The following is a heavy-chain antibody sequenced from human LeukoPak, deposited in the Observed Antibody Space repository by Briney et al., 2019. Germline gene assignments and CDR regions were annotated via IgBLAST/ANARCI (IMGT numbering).Heavy chain of an antibody. Sequence: SETLSLTCTVSGGSVSSGSYYWSWIRQPPGKGLEWIGYIYCSGSTNYNPSLKSRVTISVDTSKNQFSLKLSSVTAADTAVYYCARGSSSGWFLIDYWGQGTLVTVSS. CDR3: ARGSSSGWFLIDY. J-gene: IGHJ4*02. D-gene: IGHD6-19*01. CDR1: GGSVSSGSYY. CDR2: IYCSGST. V-gene: IGHV4-61*01.